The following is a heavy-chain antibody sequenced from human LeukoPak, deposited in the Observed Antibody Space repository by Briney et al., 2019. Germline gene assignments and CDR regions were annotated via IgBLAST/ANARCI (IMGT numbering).Heavy chain of an antibody. V-gene: IGHV3-7*01. CDR2: IKQDGSDK. CDR1: GFSFNNDW. J-gene: IGHJ6*02. D-gene: IGHD3-10*01. Sequence: PGGSLRLSCAASGFSFNNDWMSWVRQSPGKGLEWVANIKQDGSDKYYVDSVKGRFTISRDNARNSLYLQMNSLRAEDTAMYYCARDYGRSRDYGMDVWGQGTTVTVSS. CDR3: ARDYGRSRDYGMDV.